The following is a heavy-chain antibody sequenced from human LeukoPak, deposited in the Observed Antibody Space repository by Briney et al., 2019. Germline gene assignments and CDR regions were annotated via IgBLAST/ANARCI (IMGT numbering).Heavy chain of an antibody. V-gene: IGHV4-59*01. Sequence: SETLSLTCTVSGGSISSYYWSWIRQPPGKGGGWIGYIYYSGSTNYNPSLKSRVTISVDTSKNQFSLKLSSVTAADTAVYYCARGNTAHNFDSWGQGTLVTVSS. CDR1: GGSISSYY. J-gene: IGHJ4*02. CDR3: ARGNTAHNFDS. CDR2: IYYSGST. D-gene: IGHD5-18*01.